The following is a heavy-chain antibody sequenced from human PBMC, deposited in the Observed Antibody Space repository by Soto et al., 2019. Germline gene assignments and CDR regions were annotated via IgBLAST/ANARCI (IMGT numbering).Heavy chain of an antibody. Sequence: GGSLRLSCAASGFTFSSYAMSWVRQAPGKGLGWVSAISGSGGSTYYADSVKGRFTISRDNSKNTLYLQMNSLRAEDTAVYYCAKDLGDIVVVPAANPAFDIWGQGTMVTVSS. V-gene: IGHV3-23*01. D-gene: IGHD2-2*01. CDR1: GFTFSSYA. CDR3: AKDLGDIVVVPAANPAFDI. CDR2: ISGSGGST. J-gene: IGHJ3*02.